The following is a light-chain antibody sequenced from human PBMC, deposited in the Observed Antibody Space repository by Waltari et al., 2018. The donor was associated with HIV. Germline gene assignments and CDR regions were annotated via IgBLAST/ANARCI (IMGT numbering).Light chain of an antibody. CDR1: TYDIGGSAY. CDR3: SSHTSKNTYVV. Sequence: QSALTQPASVSGSPGQSIIISCSGTTYDIGGSAYVSWYQQHPGKAPKLRRYSVRERPSGISRRFSGSKSANTASLAIAGLQADDEAVYHCSSHTSKNTYVVFGGGTKVTVL. CDR2: SVR. V-gene: IGLV2-14*03. J-gene: IGLJ2*01.